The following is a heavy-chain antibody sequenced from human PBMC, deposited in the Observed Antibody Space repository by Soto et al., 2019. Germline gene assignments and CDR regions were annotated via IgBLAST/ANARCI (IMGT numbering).Heavy chain of an antibody. CDR1: GGSISSFSYY. CDR3: ARAARGTMIERPFFDY. V-gene: IGHV4-39*07. CDR2: IYYSEST. Sequence: SETLSLTCSVSGGSISSFSYYWGWIRQSPGKGLEWIGSIYYSESTYYNPSLKSRVTISVDTSKNQFSLKLSSATAADTAVYYCARAARGTMIERPFFDYWGQGTVMT. D-gene: IGHD3-22*01. J-gene: IGHJ4*02.